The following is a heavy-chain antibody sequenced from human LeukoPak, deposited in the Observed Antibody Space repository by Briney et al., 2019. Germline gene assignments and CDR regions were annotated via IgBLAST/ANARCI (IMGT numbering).Heavy chain of an antibody. CDR3: ARDIRDPLDPIQH. J-gene: IGHJ1*01. CDR1: GFTFSSYS. CDR2: ISSSSSYI. V-gene: IGHV3-21*01. D-gene: IGHD3-3*01. Sequence: GGSLRLCCAASGFTFSSYSMNWVRQAPGKGLEWVSSISSSSSYIYYADSVKGRFTISRDNAKNSLYLQMNSLRAEDTAVYYCARDIRDPLDPIQHWGQGTLVTVSS.